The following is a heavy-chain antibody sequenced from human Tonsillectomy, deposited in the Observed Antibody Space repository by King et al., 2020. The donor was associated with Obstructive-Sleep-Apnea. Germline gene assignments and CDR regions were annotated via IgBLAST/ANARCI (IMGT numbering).Heavy chain of an antibody. D-gene: IGHD4-23*01. V-gene: IGHV2-26*01. CDR1: GFSLSNARMG. CDR2: IFSNDEK. CDR3: ARIRLRWSAGAFVI. Sequence: LTLKESGPVLVKPTETPTLTCTVSGFSLSNARMGVGCIRQPPGKALEWLAHIFSNDEKSDSTFVKSRLTHSKDTPKSPGVLTMTNKDPGDTATYYYARIRLRWSAGAFVIWGQGTMVTVSS. J-gene: IGHJ3*02.